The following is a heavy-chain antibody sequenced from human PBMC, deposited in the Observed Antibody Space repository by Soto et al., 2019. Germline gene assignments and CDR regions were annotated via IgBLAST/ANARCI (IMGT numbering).Heavy chain of an antibody. Sequence: GGSLRLSCAASGFTFSSYWMSWVHQAPGKGLEWVANIKQDGSEKYYVDSVKGRFTISRDNAKNSLYLQMNSLRAEDTAVYYCARARYDYYYYGMDVWGQGTTVTVSS. CDR3: ARARYDYYYYGMDV. V-gene: IGHV3-7*05. CDR2: IKQDGSEK. J-gene: IGHJ6*02. D-gene: IGHD5-12*01. CDR1: GFTFSSYW.